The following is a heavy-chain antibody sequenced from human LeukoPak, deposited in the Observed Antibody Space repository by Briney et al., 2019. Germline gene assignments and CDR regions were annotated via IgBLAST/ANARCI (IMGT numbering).Heavy chain of an antibody. J-gene: IGHJ4*02. CDR1: GYSFTSYW. CDR2: IYPGDSDT. Sequence: GESLQIPCKGSGYSFTSYWIGWVRQMPGKSLEWMGIIYPGDSDTRYSPSFQGQVTISADKSISTAYLQWSSLKASDTAMYYCARHKRDGLWFGELLYPYYFDYWGQGTLVTVSS. D-gene: IGHD3-10*01. V-gene: IGHV5-51*01. CDR3: ARHKRDGLWFGELLYPYYFDY.